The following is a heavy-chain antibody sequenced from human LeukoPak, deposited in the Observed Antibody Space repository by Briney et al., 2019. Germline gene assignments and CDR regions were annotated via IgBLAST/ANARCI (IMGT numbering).Heavy chain of an antibody. CDR3: ARDGVAGPRLLAFDI. CDR1: GYTFTSYG. Sequence: GASVKVSCKASGYTFTSYGISWVRQAPGQGLEWMGWISAYNGNTNYAQKLQGRVTMTTDTSTSTAYMELRSLRSDDTAVYYCARDGVAGPRLLAFDIWGQGTMVTVSS. CDR2: ISAYNGNT. D-gene: IGHD6-19*01. J-gene: IGHJ3*02. V-gene: IGHV1-18*01.